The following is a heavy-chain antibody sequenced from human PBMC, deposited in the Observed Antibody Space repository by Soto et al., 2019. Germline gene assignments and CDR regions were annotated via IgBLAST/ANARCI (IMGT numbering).Heavy chain of an antibody. CDR2: IWHDGKNK. CDR1: GLAFSDFG. V-gene: IGHV3-33*01. Sequence: QVQVVESGGGVVQPGKSLRLSCAASGLAFSDFGMHWVRQAPTKGLEWVAVIWHDGKNKDYADYAKGRFTISRDNSRNILYMEMNSLRGEDTADYSCARDPGQVEAMGYWGQGALVTVS. CDR3: ARDPGQVEAMGY. J-gene: IGHJ4*02.